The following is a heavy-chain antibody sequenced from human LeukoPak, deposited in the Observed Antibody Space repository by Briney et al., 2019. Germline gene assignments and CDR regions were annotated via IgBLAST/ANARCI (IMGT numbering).Heavy chain of an antibody. CDR2: ISAYNGNT. D-gene: IGHD5-12*01. V-gene: IGHV1-18*01. Sequence: ASVKVSCKASGYTFTSYGISWVRQAPGQGLEWMGWISAYNGNTNYARKLQGRVTMTTDTSTSTAYMELRSLRSDDTAVYYCARDLLYSGYDSRFGMDVWGQGTTVTVSS. CDR3: ARDLLYSGYDSRFGMDV. J-gene: IGHJ6*02. CDR1: GYTFTSYG.